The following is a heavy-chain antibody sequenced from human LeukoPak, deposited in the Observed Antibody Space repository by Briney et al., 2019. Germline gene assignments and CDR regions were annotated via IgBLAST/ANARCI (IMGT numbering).Heavy chain of an antibody. D-gene: IGHD5-12*01. CDR1: GYSFTSYW. Sequence: GESLKISCKGSGYSFTSYWIAWVRQMPGKRLEWMGIIYPGDSDTRYSPSFQGQVTISADKSTSTAYLQWSSLKASDTAMYYCARQAGPTIIFFDYWGQGTLVTVSS. CDR3: ARQAGPTIIFFDY. J-gene: IGHJ4*02. V-gene: IGHV5-51*01. CDR2: IYPGDSDT.